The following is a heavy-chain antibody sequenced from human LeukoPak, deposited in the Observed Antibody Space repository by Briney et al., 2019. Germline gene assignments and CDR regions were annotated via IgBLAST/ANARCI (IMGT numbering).Heavy chain of an antibody. CDR3: AKDFAVTDAFDI. CDR1: GFSFNSHS. CDR2: ISGSGGST. V-gene: IGHV3-23*01. Sequence: PGGSLRLSCAASGFSFNSHSMNWVRQAPGKGLEWVSAISGSGGSTYYADSVKGRFTISRDNSKNTLYLQMNSLRAEDTAVYYCAKDFAVTDAFDIWGQGTMVTVSS. D-gene: IGHD4-17*01. J-gene: IGHJ3*02.